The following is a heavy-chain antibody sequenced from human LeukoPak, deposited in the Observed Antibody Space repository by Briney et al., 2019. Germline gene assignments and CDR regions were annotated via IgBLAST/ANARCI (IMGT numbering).Heavy chain of an antibody. CDR3: ARGYSPDAFDI. D-gene: IGHD2-15*01. V-gene: IGHV1-46*01. J-gene: IGHJ3*02. CDR1: GYTFTSYY. CDR2: INPTGGST. Sequence: ASVKVSCKASGYTFTSYYMHWVRQAPGQGLEWMGLINPTGGSTGYAQKFQGRVTITRDTSASTAYMELSSLRSEDMAVYYCARGYSPDAFDIWGQGTMVTVSS.